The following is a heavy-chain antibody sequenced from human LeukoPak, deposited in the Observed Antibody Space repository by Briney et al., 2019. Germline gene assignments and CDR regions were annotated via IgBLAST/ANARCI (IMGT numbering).Heavy chain of an antibody. CDR1: GGSISSYY. CDR2: IYYSGST. Sequence: SETQSLTRTVSGGSISSYYWSWIQQPPGKGLEWIGYIYYSGSTNYNPSLKSRVTISVDTSKNQFSLKLSSVTAADTAEYYCAREPYGSGTFDYWGQGTLVTVSA. CDR3: AREPYGSGTFDY. D-gene: IGHD3-10*01. V-gene: IGHV4-59*01. J-gene: IGHJ4*02.